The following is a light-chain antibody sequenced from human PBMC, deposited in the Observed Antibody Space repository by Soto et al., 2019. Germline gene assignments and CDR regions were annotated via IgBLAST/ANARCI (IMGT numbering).Light chain of an antibody. V-gene: IGKV1-12*01. CDR2: AAS. Sequence: DIQMTQSPSSVSASVGDRVTITCRASTGMSSWVAWYQQKPGTDPTLLIYAASSLQSGVPSRFSGSRSGTDFTLTISSLQPEDFATYYCLQHNSYPPWTFGQGTKVDIK. CDR3: LQHNSYPPWT. CDR1: TGMSSW. J-gene: IGKJ1*01.